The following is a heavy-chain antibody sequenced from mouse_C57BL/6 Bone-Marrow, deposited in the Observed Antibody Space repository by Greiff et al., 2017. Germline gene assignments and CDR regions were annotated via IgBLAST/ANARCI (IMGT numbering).Heavy chain of an antibody. CDR3: ARDYGSSSYYAMDY. V-gene: IGHV1-82*01. Sequence: VQLQQSGPELVKPGASVKISCKASGYAFSSSWMNWVKQRPGKGLEWIGRIYPGDGDTNYNGKFKGKATLTADKSSSTAYMQLSSLTSEDSAVYVCARDYGSSSYYAMDYWGQGTSVTVSS. CDR1: GYAFSSSW. CDR2: IYPGDGDT. D-gene: IGHD1-1*01. J-gene: IGHJ4*01.